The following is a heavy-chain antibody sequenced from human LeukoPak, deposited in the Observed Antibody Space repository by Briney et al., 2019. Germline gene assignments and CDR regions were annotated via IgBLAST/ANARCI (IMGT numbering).Heavy chain of an antibody. CDR2: IIPIFGTA. CDR3: AGDPECGGDCYSTRAGGY. J-gene: IGHJ4*02. D-gene: IGHD2-21*01. Sequence: SVKVSCKASGGTFSSYAFSWVRQAPGQGLEWMGGIIPIFGTANYAQKFQGRVTITADESTSTAYMELSSLRFEDTAVYYCAGDPECGGDCYSTRAGGYWGQGTLVTVSS. V-gene: IGHV1-69*13. CDR1: GGTFSSYA.